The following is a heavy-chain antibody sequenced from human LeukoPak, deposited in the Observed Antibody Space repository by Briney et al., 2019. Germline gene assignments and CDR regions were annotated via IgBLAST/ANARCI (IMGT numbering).Heavy chain of an antibody. D-gene: IGHD3-22*01. Sequence: GGSLRLSCAGSGFTFSDYKMNWVRQAPGKGLEWISYISGSGTTTYYANSVRGRFTISRDNARDSLYLQMNSLRAEDTAVYYCARGMGYYYDSSGSHDAFDIWGQGTMVTVSS. CDR3: ARGMGYYYDSSGSHDAFDI. V-gene: IGHV3-48*03. CDR2: ISGSGTTT. CDR1: GFTFSDYK. J-gene: IGHJ3*02.